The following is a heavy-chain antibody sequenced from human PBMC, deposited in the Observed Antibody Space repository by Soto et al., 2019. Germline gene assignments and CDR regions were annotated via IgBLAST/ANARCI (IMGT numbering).Heavy chain of an antibody. J-gene: IGHJ6*02. CDR1: SGSISSTIYS. Sequence: PSETLSLTCTVSSGSISSTIYSWDWIRQPPGKGLEWIGSIFYSGSTYYNPSLKSRVTISVDTSKNQFSLTLTSVTAADTAVYYCAGGGVRGVITRTRDYYGMDVWGQGTTVTVSS. V-gene: IGHV4-39*01. CDR3: AGGGVRGVITRTRDYYGMDV. D-gene: IGHD3-10*01. CDR2: IFYSGST.